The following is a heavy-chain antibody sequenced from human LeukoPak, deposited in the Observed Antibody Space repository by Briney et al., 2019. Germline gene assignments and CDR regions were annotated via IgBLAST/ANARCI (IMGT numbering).Heavy chain of an antibody. Sequence: ASVKVSCKASGYSFADYYMHWVRQAPGQGLEWMGWIKPNSGGTRSAQKFQGRVTMTRDTSISTAYMELSSLRYDDTAVYYCATNILVRDIINWFDPWGQGTWSPSPQ. CDR2: IKPNSGGT. J-gene: IGHJ5*02. CDR1: GYSFADYY. D-gene: IGHD3-10*01. CDR3: ATNILVRDIINWFDP. V-gene: IGHV1-2*02.